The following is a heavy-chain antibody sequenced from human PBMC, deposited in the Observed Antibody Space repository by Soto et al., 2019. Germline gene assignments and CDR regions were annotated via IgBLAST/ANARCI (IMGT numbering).Heavy chain of an antibody. Sequence: EVQLLESGGGLIQPGGSLRLSCAASGFTFSDYAMNWVRRAPGKGLEWVSAISGSGASTYYAASVMGRFTSPRDNSKNTLYLRMKSRRAEETAGYYCARYSAPYVDFYYDMDVWGIGPTVTVSS. CDR3: ARYSAPYVDFYYDMDV. CDR2: ISGSGAST. V-gene: IGHV3-23*01. CDR1: GFTFSDYA. J-gene: IGHJ6*03. D-gene: IGHD2-15*01.